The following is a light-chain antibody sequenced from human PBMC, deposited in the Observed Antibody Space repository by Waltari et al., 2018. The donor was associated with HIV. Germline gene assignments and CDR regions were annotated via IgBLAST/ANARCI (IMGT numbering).Light chain of an antibody. CDR3: ASWDDNLGHWV. CDR2: RND. CDR1: KSNVGNNF. V-gene: IGLV1-44*01. Sequence: QSVLTQPPSASRTPGQRVLMSCSGNKSNVGNNFVSWFQQVPGGAPKLVIYRNDRRPSGVPDRFSGANSGASASLAISGLQSDDEADYFWASWDDNLGHWVFGVGTKLTV. J-gene: IGLJ3*02.